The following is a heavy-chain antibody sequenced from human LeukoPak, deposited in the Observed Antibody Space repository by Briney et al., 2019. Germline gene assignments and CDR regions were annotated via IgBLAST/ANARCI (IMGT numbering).Heavy chain of an antibody. CDR2: IYTSGST. J-gene: IGHJ5*01. D-gene: IGHD1/OR15-1a*01. V-gene: IGHV4-61*02. CDR3: ARDLGQEQETDFGWFDS. CDR1: GGSISSGSYY. Sequence: SQTLSLTCTVSGGSISSGSYYWSWIRQPAGKGLEWIGRIYTSGSTNYNPSLKSRVTISVDTSKNQFSLKLSSVTAADTAVYYCARDLGQEQETDFGWFDSWGQGTLVTVSS.